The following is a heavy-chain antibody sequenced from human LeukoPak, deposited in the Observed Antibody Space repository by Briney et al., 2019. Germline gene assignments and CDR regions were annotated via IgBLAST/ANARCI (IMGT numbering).Heavy chain of an antibody. V-gene: IGHV3-7*03. D-gene: IGHD4/OR15-4a*01. J-gene: IGHJ6*03. CDR2: INPDGSTI. Sequence: GGSLRLSCAASGSTFSTSWMAWIRQAPGKGLDWLGNINPDGSTINYVDSVKGRFTFSRDNSKNTLYLQMNSLRAEDTAVYYCAKWGASEYYYYYYYMDVWGKGTTVTVSS. CDR1: GSTFSTSW. CDR3: AKWGASEYYYYYYYMDV.